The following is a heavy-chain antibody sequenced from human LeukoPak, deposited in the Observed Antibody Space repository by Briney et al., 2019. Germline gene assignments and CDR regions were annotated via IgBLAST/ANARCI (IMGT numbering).Heavy chain of an antibody. CDR3: ARDGPAQMVEFDY. CDR1: GYTFSGTGWY. CDR2: IYPNNGAT. J-gene: IGHJ4*02. D-gene: IGHD3-10*01. Sequence: ASVKVSCKASGYTFSGTGWYLYWLRQAPGQGLECMGWIYPNNGATAYAQKFQGRVAMTRATSISTAYMELRRLRPDDTAVYYCARDGPAQMVEFDYWGQGTLVTVSP. V-gene: IGHV1-2*02.